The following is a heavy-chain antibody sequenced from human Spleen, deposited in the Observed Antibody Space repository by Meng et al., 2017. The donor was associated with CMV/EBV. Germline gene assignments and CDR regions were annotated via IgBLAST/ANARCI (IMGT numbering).Heavy chain of an antibody. Sequence: VAWVKMPGTSGEVSCKVSGYTFTGYYMHWVRQAPGQGLEWMGWINPNSGGTNYAQKFQGRVTMTRDTSISTAYMELSRLRSDDTAVYYCARVLQGDSGTINYWGQGTLVTVSS. D-gene: IGHD2-2*01. CDR1: GYTFTGYY. CDR2: INPNSGGT. V-gene: IGHV1-2*02. CDR3: ARVLQGDSGTINY. J-gene: IGHJ4*02.